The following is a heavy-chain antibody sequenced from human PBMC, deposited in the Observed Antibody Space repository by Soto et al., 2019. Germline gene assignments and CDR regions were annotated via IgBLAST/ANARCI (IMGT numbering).Heavy chain of an antibody. CDR3: ARGPVVGATSRFDY. V-gene: IGHV1-69*13. J-gene: IGHJ4*02. CDR1: GGTFSSYA. D-gene: IGHD1-26*01. CDR2: IIPTFGTA. Sequence: ASVKVSCKASGGTFSSYAISWVRQAPGQGLEWMGGIIPTFGTANYAQKFQGRVTITADESTSTAYMELSSLRSEDTAVYYCARGPVVGATSRFDYWGQGTLVTVYS.